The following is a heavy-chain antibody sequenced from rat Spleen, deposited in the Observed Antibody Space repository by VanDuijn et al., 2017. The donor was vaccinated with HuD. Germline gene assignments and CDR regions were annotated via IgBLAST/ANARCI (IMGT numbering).Heavy chain of an antibody. CDR3: ARRHYGYTDYFDY. D-gene: IGHD1-11*01. CDR1: GFTFNDHF. V-gene: IGHV5-25*01. CDR2: ISTGGGNT. Sequence: EVQLVESGGGLVQPGRSLKLSCAASGFTFNDHFMAWVRQAPTKSLDWVASISTGGGNTYYRDSVKGRFTISRDNAKSILFLEMDSLRSEDTATYYCARRHYGYTDYFDYWGQGVMVPVSS. J-gene: IGHJ2*01.